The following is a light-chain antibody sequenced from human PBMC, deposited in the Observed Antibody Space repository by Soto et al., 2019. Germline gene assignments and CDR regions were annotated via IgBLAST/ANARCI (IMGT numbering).Light chain of an antibody. Sequence: IVLTQSPGTLSLSPVERATLSCVASQSVTNNFLAWYQQKPGHAPRLLIYGASSRATGVPDRFSGSGSGTDFTLTISRLEPGDFAVYYCQQYGTPLVTFGPGTKVDIK. CDR3: QQYGTPLVT. CDR1: QSVTNNF. CDR2: GAS. V-gene: IGKV3-20*01. J-gene: IGKJ3*01.